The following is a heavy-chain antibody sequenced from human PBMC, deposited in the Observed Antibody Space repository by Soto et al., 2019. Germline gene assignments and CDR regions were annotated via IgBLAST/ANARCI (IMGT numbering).Heavy chain of an antibody. Sequence: SETLSLTCTVSGGSISSYYWSWIRQPPGKGLEWIGYIYYSGSTNYNPSLKSRVTISVDTSKNQFSLKLSSVTAADTAVYYCARRYGDYFDYWAQGTLLTISA. CDR1: GGSISSYY. D-gene: IGHD4-17*01. CDR3: ARRYGDYFDY. V-gene: IGHV4-59*08. J-gene: IGHJ4*02. CDR2: IYYSGST.